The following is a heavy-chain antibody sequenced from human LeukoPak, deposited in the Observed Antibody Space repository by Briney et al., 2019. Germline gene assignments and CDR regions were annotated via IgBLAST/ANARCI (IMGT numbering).Heavy chain of an antibody. CDR2: IKQDGSEK. J-gene: IGHJ4*02. V-gene: IGHV3-7*01. Sequence: GGSLRLSCAASGFTFSSYWMSWVRQAPGKGLEWVANIKQDGSEKYYVDSVKGRFTISRDNAKNSLYLQMNSLRAEDTAVYYRARAASFGELLDYFDYWGQGTLVTVSS. CDR1: GFTFSSYW. CDR3: ARAASFGELLDYFDY. D-gene: IGHD3-10*01.